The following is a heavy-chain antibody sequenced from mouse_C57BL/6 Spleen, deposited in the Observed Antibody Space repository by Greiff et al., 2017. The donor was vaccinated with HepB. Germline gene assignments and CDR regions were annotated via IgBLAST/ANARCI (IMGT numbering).Heavy chain of an antibody. CDR1: GYTFTSYW. V-gene: IGHV1-64*01. Sequence: QVQLQQPGAELVKPGASVKLSCKASGYTFTSYWMHWVKQRPGQGLEWIGMIHPNSGSTNYNEKFKSKATLTVDKSSSTAYMQLSSLTSEDSAVYYCARYPYYDHYFDYGGQGTTLTVSS. CDR2: IHPNSGST. J-gene: IGHJ2*01. D-gene: IGHD1-1*01. CDR3: ARYPYYDHYFDY.